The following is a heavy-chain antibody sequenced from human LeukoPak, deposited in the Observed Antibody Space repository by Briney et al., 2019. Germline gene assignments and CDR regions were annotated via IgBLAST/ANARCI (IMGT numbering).Heavy chain of an antibody. CDR1: GGSISSYY. CDR3: ARGNYGDYVFDY. J-gene: IGHJ4*02. Sequence: TSETLSLTCTVSGGSISSYYWSWIRQPPGKGLGWIGYIYYSGSTNCNPSLKSRVTISVDTSKNQFSLKLSSVTAADTAVCYCARGNYGDYVFDYWGQGTLVTVSS. CDR2: IYYSGST. V-gene: IGHV4-59*01. D-gene: IGHD4-17*01.